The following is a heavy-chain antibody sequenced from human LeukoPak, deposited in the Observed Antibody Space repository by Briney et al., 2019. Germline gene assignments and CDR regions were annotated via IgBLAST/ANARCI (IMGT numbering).Heavy chain of an antibody. D-gene: IGHD6-6*01. V-gene: IGHV3-53*01. CDR2: IYSGGST. J-gene: IGHJ4*02. Sequence: PGGSLRLSCAASGFTVSSNYMSWVRQAPGKGLEWVSVIYSGGSTYYADSVKGRFTISRDNAKNTLYLQMNSLRAVDTAVYYCAKGHRTSIATTDYWGQGTLVTVSS. CDR1: GFTVSSNY. CDR3: AKGHRTSIATTDY.